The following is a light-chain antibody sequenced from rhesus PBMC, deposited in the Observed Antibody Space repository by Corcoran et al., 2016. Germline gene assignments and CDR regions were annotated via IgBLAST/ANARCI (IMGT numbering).Light chain of an antibody. Sequence: DIQMTQSPSSLSASVGHRVTITCRASVNVHNYFIWYQQKPGKTPKPLIYKASTLQSGGPSRFSGSGSGTDYTFTISSMEPEDVETYYCQHGDGTPPYSFGQGTKVEIK. CDR3: QHGDGTPPYS. J-gene: IGKJ2*01. V-gene: IGKV1-74*01. CDR2: KAS. CDR1: VNVHNY.